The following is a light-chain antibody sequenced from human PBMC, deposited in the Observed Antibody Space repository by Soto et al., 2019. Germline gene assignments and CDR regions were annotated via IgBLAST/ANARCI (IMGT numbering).Light chain of an antibody. CDR3: QQYDNSPRT. Sequence: EIVLTQSPGTLSLSPGERATLSCRASQSVNSNYLAWYQQKPGQGPRLLMYGASSRATGIPDRFSGSGSGTDLTIIITRLEAEDFAVYDCQQYDNSPRTCGQGTKVEIK. CDR1: QSVNSNY. V-gene: IGKV3-20*01. J-gene: IGKJ1*01. CDR2: GAS.